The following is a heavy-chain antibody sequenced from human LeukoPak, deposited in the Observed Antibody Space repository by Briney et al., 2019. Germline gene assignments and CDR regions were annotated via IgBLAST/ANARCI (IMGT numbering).Heavy chain of an antibody. D-gene: IGHD2-15*01. J-gene: IGHJ6*03. CDR2: IYYSGST. Sequence: PSETLSLTCTVSGGSISPYYWSWIRQPPGKGLEWIGYIYYSGSTNYNPSLKSRVTISVDTSKNQFSLKLSSVTAADTAVYYCARGLLGYYMDVWGKGTTVTISS. CDR3: ARGLLGYYMDV. V-gene: IGHV4-59*08. CDR1: GGSISPYY.